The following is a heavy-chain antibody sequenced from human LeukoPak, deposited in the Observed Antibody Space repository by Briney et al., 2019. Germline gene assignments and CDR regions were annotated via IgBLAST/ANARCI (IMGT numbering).Heavy chain of an antibody. Sequence: SETLSLTCTVSGGPISRYYWSWIRQPPGKGLEWIGYIYYSGSTAYNPSLKSRATISVDTSKNQFSLKLISMTAADTAVYYCTMKYSSDWSFDYWGQGTLVTVSS. D-gene: IGHD6-13*01. V-gene: IGHV4-59*08. CDR3: TMKYSSDWSFDY. CDR1: GGPISRYY. J-gene: IGHJ4*02. CDR2: IYYSGST.